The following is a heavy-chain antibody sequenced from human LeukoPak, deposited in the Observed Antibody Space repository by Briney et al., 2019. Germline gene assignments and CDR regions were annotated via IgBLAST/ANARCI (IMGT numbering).Heavy chain of an antibody. Sequence: TGGSLRLSCAASGFTFSSYWMSWVRQAPGKGLEWVANIKQDGSEKYYVDSVKGRFTISRDNSKNTLYLQMNSLRAEDTAVYYCAKVSWLANPGDYWGQGTLVTVSS. D-gene: IGHD6-19*01. J-gene: IGHJ4*02. CDR2: IKQDGSEK. CDR1: GFTFSSYW. V-gene: IGHV3-7*03. CDR3: AKVSWLANPGDY.